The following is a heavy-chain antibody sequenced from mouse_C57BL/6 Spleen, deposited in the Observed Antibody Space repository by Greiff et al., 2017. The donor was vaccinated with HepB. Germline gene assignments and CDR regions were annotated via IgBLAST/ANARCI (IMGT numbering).Heavy chain of an antibody. CDR1: GYTFTDYN. Sequence: VQLKESGPELVKPGASVKIPCKASGYTFTDYNMDWVKQSHGKSLEWIGDINPNNGGTIYNQKFKGKATLTVDKSSSTAYMELRSLTSEDTAVYYCARRLTGTRAMDYWGQGTSVTVSS. D-gene: IGHD4-1*01. CDR2: INPNNGGT. CDR3: ARRLTGTRAMDY. J-gene: IGHJ4*01. V-gene: IGHV1-18*01.